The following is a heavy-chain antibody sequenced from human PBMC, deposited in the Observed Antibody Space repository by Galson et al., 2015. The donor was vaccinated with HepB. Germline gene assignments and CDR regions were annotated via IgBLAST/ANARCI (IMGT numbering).Heavy chain of an antibody. J-gene: IGHJ6*02. CDR3: ARTPTSLVKVLDV. Sequence: SVKVSCEASGGTFSSYAISWVRQAPGQGLEWMGGIIPIFGTANYAQKFQGRVTITADESTSTAYMELSSLRSEDTAVYYCARTPTSLVKVLDVWGQGTTVTVSS. V-gene: IGHV1-69*13. D-gene: IGHD2-21*01. CDR1: GGTFSSYA. CDR2: IIPIFGTA.